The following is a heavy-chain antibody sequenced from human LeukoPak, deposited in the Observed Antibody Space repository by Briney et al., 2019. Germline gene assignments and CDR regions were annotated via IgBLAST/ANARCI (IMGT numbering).Heavy chain of an antibody. J-gene: IGHJ5*02. CDR1: GGSFSSGSYY. CDR2: IYNSENT. V-gene: IGHV4-61*01. Sequence: PSETLSLTCTVSGGSFSSGSYYWGWVRQSPGKGLEWIGYIYNSENTNYNPSLKSRVTISVDTSKNQFSLKLSSVTAADTAVYYCARAHTLYYDFWSGYYKTNWFDPWGQGTLVTVSS. CDR3: ARAHTLYYDFWSGYYKTNWFDP. D-gene: IGHD3-3*01.